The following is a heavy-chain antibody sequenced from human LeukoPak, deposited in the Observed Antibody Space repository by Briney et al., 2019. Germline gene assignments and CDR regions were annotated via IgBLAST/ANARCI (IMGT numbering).Heavy chain of an antibody. D-gene: IGHD6-13*01. CDR2: IYYSGST. CDR1: GGSISSSSHY. V-gene: IGHV4-39*07. Sequence: SETLSLTCTVSGGSISSSSHYWGWIRQTPGKRLEWIGSIYYSGSTYYSPSPRSRVTISVDTSKNQFSLKLSSVTAADTAVYYCAREPIAAAGSNKSIDYWGQGTLVTVSS. J-gene: IGHJ4*02. CDR3: AREPIAAAGSNKSIDY.